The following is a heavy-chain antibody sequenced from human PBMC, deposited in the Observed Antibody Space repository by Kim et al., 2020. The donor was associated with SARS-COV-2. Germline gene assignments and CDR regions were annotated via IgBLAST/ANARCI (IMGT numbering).Heavy chain of an antibody. V-gene: IGHV5-51*01. CDR3: ARRMDTAHYYGMDV. D-gene: IGHD5-18*01. J-gene: IGHJ6*02. Sequence: SPSFQGQVTISADKSISTACLQWSSLKASDTAMYYCARRMDTAHYYGMDVWGQGTTVTVSS.